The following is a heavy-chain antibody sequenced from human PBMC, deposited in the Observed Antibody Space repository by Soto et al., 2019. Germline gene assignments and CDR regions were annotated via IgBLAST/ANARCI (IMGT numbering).Heavy chain of an antibody. Sequence: GGSLRLSCAASGFTFSSYAMSWVRQAPGKGLEWVSAISGSGGSTYYADSVKGRFTITRDNSKNTLYLQMNSVSAEDTAVYYCAKDAEYSSSSYYYGMDVWGQGTTVTVSS. J-gene: IGHJ6*02. CDR2: ISGSGGST. V-gene: IGHV3-23*01. D-gene: IGHD6-6*01. CDR1: GFTFSSYA. CDR3: AKDAEYSSSSYYYGMDV.